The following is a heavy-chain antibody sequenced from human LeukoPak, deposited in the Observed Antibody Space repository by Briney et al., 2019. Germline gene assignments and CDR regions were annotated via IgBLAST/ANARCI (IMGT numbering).Heavy chain of an antibody. Sequence: GGSLRLSCAASGFTFDDYAMHWVRQAPGKGLEWVSGISWNSGSIGYADSVKGRFTISRDNSKNTLYLQMNSLRAEDTAVYYCARDGVAVAGRFDYWGQGTLVTVSS. D-gene: IGHD6-19*01. CDR3: ARDGVAVAGRFDY. J-gene: IGHJ4*02. CDR2: ISWNSGSI. V-gene: IGHV3-9*01. CDR1: GFTFDDYA.